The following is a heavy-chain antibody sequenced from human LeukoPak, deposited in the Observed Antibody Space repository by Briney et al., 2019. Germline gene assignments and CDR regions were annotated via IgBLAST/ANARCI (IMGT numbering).Heavy chain of an antibody. V-gene: IGHV3-48*03. CDR1: GFTFSSYE. Sequence: GGSLRLSCAASGFTFSSYEMNWARQAPGKGLEWVSYISSSGSTIYYADSVKGRFTISRDNAKNSLYLQMNSLRAEDTAVYYCARDLITMFGVATGGLDYWGQGTLVTVSS. J-gene: IGHJ4*02. D-gene: IGHD3-3*01. CDR2: ISSSGSTI. CDR3: ARDLITMFGVATGGLDY.